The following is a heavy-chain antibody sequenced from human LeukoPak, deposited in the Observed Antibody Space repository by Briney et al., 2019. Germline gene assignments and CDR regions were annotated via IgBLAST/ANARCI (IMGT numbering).Heavy chain of an antibody. Sequence: SETLSLTCTVSGGPISSYYWSWIRQPPGKGLEWIGYIYYSGSTNSNPSLKSRVTISVDTSKNQFSLKLSSVTAADTAVYYCARNERAGTYYFDYWGQGTLVTVSS. V-gene: IGHV4-59*13. CDR3: ARNERAGTYYFDY. D-gene: IGHD1-1*01. CDR2: IYYSGST. J-gene: IGHJ4*02. CDR1: GGPISSYY.